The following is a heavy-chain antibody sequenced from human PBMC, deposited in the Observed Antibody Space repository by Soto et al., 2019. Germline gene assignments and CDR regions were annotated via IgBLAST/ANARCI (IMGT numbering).Heavy chain of an antibody. J-gene: IGHJ4*02. D-gene: IGHD2-8*01. CDR1: GGSISSTTYY. Sequence: SETLSLTCSVSGGSISSTTYYWGWIRQSPGKGLEWFGSIYYSGNAYYNPSLKSRVTISVDTSKNQFSLKLNSVTVEDTAVYFCANAYGSALYSYWGQGTQVTGSS. CDR3: ANAYGSALYSY. CDR2: IYYSGNA. V-gene: IGHV4-39*07.